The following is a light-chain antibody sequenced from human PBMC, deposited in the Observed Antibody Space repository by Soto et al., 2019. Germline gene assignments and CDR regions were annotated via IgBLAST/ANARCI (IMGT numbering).Light chain of an antibody. CDR2: GST. V-gene: IGLV1-40*01. Sequence: QSVLTQPPSVSGAPGQRVTISCTGSNSNMGAHYDVHWYQHLPGTAPNLLIYGSTNRPSGVPGRFSGSKSGTSASLAITGLQAEDEADYYCQSYDSSLRGYVFGPGTKLTVL. J-gene: IGLJ1*01. CDR3: QSYDSSLRGYV. CDR1: NSNMGAHYD.